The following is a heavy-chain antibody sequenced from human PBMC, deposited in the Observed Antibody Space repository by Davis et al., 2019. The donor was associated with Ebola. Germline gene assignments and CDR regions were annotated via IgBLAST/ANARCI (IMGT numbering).Heavy chain of an antibody. Sequence: GESLKISCAASGFTFSSYSMNWVRQAPGKGLEWVSYISSSSSTIYYADSVKGRFTISRDNSKNTLYLQMNSLRAEDTAVYYCAKRDNLDVWGKGTTVTVSS. D-gene: IGHD1-1*01. CDR2: ISSSSSTI. V-gene: IGHV3-48*01. CDR1: GFTFSSYS. J-gene: IGHJ6*04. CDR3: AKRDNLDV.